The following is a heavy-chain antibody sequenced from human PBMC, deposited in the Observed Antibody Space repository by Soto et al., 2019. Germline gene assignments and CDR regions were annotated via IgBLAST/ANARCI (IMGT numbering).Heavy chain of an antibody. CDR3: AKKLETYDDFWSGYPNMDV. V-gene: IGHV3-23*01. J-gene: IGHJ6*03. Sequence: EVQLLESGGGLVQPGGSLRLSCAASGFTFSSYAMSWVRQAPGKGLEWVSAISGSGGSTYYADSVKGRFTISRDNSKNTLYMQMNSLRAEDTAVYYCAKKLETYDDFWSGYPNMDVWGRGTTVTVSS. CDR2: ISGSGGST. CDR1: GFTFSSYA. D-gene: IGHD3-3*01.